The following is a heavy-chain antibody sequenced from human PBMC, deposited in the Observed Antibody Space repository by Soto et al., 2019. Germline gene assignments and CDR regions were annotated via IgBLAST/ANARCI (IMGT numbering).Heavy chain of an antibody. CDR3: VILAIGKFDF. CDR1: GFSFSSNS. J-gene: IGHJ4*02. V-gene: IGHV3-23*01. CDR2: ISDNADRT. Sequence: GGSLRLSCTASGFSFSSNSMAWVRQAPGKGLEWVSSISDNADRTFYADSVKGRFTFSRDNSRNKLYLQMNSLRAEDTALYYCVILAIGKFDFWGQGTLVTVSS. D-gene: IGHD1-26*01.